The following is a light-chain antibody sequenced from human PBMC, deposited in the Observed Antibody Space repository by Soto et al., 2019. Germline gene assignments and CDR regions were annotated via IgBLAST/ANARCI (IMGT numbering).Light chain of an antibody. Sequence: DIVMTQSPLSLPVTPGEPASISCRSSQSLLHSNGYNFLDWYLQKPRQSPQLLIYLGSNRASGVPDRFSGSGSGTDFTLTISRVEAEDVGVYYCMQALQIPPTFGLGTKVDIK. J-gene: IGKJ1*01. V-gene: IGKV2-28*01. CDR3: MQALQIPPT. CDR1: QSLLHSNGYNF. CDR2: LGS.